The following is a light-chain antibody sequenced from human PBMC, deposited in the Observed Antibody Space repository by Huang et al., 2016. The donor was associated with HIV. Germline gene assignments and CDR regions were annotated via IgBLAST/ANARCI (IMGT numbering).Light chain of an antibody. CDR1: ENIVYS. CDR2: AAS. J-gene: IGKJ4*01. CDR3: QQSRSLPRT. Sequence: DIQLTQSPSSLSASVGDGITITCRASENIVYSLSWFRQRPGRAPEALIYAASRLHAGVPSKFRATGYGTNFTLSIDGLGPEDFATYYCQQSRSLPRTYGGGTKVDI. V-gene: IGKV1-39*01.